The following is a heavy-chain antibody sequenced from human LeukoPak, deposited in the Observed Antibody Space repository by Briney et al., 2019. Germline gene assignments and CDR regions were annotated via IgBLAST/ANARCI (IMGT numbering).Heavy chain of an antibody. CDR1: GGSISSCSYY. Sequence: PSETLSLTCTVSGGSISSCSYYWNWIRQPPGKGLEWIGYSYHSGSTDYNPSLKSRVTISVDTSKNQFSLKLSSETAADTAVFYCARYSSSWYYFDFWGQGTLVTVSS. J-gene: IGHJ4*02. CDR3: ARYSSSWYYFDF. D-gene: IGHD6-13*01. CDR2: SYHSGST. V-gene: IGHV4-30-2*01.